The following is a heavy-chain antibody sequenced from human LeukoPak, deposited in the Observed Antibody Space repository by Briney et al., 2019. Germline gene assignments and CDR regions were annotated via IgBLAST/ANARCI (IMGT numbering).Heavy chain of an antibody. D-gene: IGHD6-19*01. CDR1: GFTFRNYA. J-gene: IGHJ4*02. CDR3: AADSSGWYRFDY. V-gene: IGHV3-66*01. CDR2: IYSGGST. Sequence: GGSLRLSCAASGFTFRNYAMSWVRQAPGKGLEWVSVIYSGGSTYYADSVKGRFTISRDNSKNTLFLQMNSLRAGDTAVYYWAADSSGWYRFDYWGQGTLVTVSS.